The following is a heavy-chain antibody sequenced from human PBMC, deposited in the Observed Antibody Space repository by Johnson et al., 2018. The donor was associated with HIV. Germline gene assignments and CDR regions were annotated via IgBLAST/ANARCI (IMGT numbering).Heavy chain of an antibody. V-gene: IGHV3-9*01. CDR2: ISWTSGSI. J-gene: IGHJ3*02. CDR1: GFIFDDYA. D-gene: IGHD6-19*01. Sequence: QPVESGGGVVRPGESLRLSCAASGFIFDDYAMHWVRPAPGKGLEWVPGISWTSGSIDYADYVTGRFPISSDNSKTTLYLQMNSLRAEDPAVYCCAKARSGGPGAFDIWGQGTMVTVSS. CDR3: AKARSGGPGAFDI.